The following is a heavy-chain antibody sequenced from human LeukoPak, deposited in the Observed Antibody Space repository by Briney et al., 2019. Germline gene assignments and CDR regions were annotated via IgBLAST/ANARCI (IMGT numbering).Heavy chain of an antibody. CDR1: GYTFTGYY. CDR3: ARDGGSVGGSDGMDV. Sequence: ASVKVSCKASGYTFTGYYMHWVRQAPGQGLEWMGWINPNSGGTNYAQKFQGRVTMTRDTSISTAYMELSRLRSDDTAVYCCARDGGSVGGSDGMDVWGQGTTVTVSS. J-gene: IGHJ6*02. V-gene: IGHV1-2*02. D-gene: IGHD3-10*01. CDR2: INPNSGGT.